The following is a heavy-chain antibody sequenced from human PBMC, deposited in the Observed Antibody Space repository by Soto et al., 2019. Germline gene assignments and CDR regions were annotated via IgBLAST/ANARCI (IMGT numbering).Heavy chain of an antibody. Sequence: QVQLVESGGGVVQPGRSLRLSCVASGFTFTDHAMHWVRQTPGKGLEWVAVVSYDGSNKYYGDSVKGRFTISRDNSKTKLYLQMNSLRPEDRAVYYCARGAYCGGDCLPGQVSKWYFDLWGRGTLVIVSS. D-gene: IGHD2-21*02. CDR2: VSYDGSNK. CDR1: GFTFTDHA. V-gene: IGHV3-30-3*01. CDR3: ARGAYCGGDCLPGQVSKWYFDL. J-gene: IGHJ2*01.